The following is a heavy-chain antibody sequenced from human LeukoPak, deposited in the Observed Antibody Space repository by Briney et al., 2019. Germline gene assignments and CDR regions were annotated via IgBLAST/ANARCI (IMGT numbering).Heavy chain of an antibody. CDR2: ISYDGSNK. J-gene: IGHJ6*03. V-gene: IGHV3-30*18. D-gene: IGHD6-13*01. Sequence: GGSLRLSCAASGFTFSSYAMHWVRQAPGKGLEWVAVISYDGSNKYYADSVKGRFTISRDNSKNTLYLQMNSLRAEDTAVYYCAKLPLSSSWYDPKYYMDVWGKGTTVTVSS. CDR3: AKLPLSSSWYDPKYYMDV. CDR1: GFTFSSYA.